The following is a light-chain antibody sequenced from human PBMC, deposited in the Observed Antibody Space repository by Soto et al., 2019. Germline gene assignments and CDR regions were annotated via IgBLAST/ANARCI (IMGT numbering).Light chain of an antibody. CDR3: QTWDTDVQV. Sequence: QLVLTQSPSASASLGASVKLTCTLSSGHSNYAIAWHQQQPEKGPRYLMKVNSDGSHTKGDGIPDRFSGSSSGAERYLAISSLQSEDEADYYCQTWDTDVQVFGGGTKVTVL. CDR1: SGHSNYA. V-gene: IGLV4-69*01. CDR2: VNSDGSH. J-gene: IGLJ2*01.